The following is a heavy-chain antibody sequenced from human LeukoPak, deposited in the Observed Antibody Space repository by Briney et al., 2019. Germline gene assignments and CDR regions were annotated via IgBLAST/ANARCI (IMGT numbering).Heavy chain of an antibody. CDR2: IYSGGST. Sequence: GGSLRLSCAASGFTFSSNYMSWVRQAPGKGLEWVSVIYSGGSTYYADYVKGRFTISRDNSKNALYLQMNSLRAEDTAVYYCAREASGSYSRPLDYWGQGTLVTVSS. V-gene: IGHV3-53*01. D-gene: IGHD1-26*01. CDR1: GFTFSSNY. CDR3: AREASGSYSRPLDY. J-gene: IGHJ4*02.